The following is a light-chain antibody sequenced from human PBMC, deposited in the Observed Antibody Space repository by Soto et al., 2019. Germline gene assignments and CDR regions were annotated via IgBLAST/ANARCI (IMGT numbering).Light chain of an antibody. CDR3: GSYWRRVV. CDR1: SNDVGTYNL. J-gene: IGLJ2*01. CDR2: EAS. V-gene: IGLV2-23*01. Sequence: QSALTQPASVSGSPGQSITISCTGISNDVGTYNLVSWYQPHPGKAPKLIIYEASKRPSGVHNHFSGSKSGNTASLKISGLDAEYEADYSCGSYWRRVVFGGGTKLTVL.